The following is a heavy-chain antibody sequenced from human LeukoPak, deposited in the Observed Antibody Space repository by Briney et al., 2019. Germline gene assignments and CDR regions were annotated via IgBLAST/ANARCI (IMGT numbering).Heavy chain of an antibody. J-gene: IGHJ4*02. Sequence: GGALRLSCAASGCAFSKYGMYWDRQAPGKGLEWVAYIRYDGDTKYYADSVKDRFTISRDNAKNTLYLQMNSLRAEDTAVYSRARSSEAYCRSPSCPSFFDYWGQGTLVTVSS. CDR3: ARSSEAYCRSPSCPSFFDY. D-gene: IGHD2-2*01. CDR2: IRYDGDTK. CDR1: GCAFSKYG. V-gene: IGHV3-33*07.